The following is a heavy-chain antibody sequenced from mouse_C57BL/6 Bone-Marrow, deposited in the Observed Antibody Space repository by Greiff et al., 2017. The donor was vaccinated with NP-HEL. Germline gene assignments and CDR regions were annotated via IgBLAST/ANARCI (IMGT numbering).Heavy chain of an antibody. J-gene: IGHJ1*03. Sequence: QVQLQQSGAELARPGASVKLSCKASGYTFTSYGISWVKQRTGQGLEWIGEIYPRSGNTYYNEKFKGKATLTADKSSSTAYMELRSLTSEDSAVYFCDRRDYGSSFPYWYFDVWGTGTTVTVSS. CDR1: GYTFTSYG. V-gene: IGHV1-81*01. D-gene: IGHD1-1*01. CDR2: IYPRSGNT. CDR3: DRRDYGSSFPYWYFDV.